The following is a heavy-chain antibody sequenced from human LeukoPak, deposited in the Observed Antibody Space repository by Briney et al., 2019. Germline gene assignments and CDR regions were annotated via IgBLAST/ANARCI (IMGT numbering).Heavy chain of an antibody. J-gene: IGHJ4*02. Sequence: PGRSLRLSCTVSGFTFDDYAMHWVRQAPGKGLEWVSGISWNSGSIGYADSVKGRFTISRDNAKNSLYLQMNSLRAEDTALYYCAKDEHDILTGPAYWGQGTLVTVSS. CDR1: GFTFDDYA. D-gene: IGHD3-9*01. V-gene: IGHV3-9*01. CDR3: AKDEHDILTGPAY. CDR2: ISWNSGSI.